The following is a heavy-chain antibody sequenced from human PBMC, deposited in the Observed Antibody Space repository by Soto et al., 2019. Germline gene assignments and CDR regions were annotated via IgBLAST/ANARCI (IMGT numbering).Heavy chain of an antibody. CDR1: GFTFSSYA. D-gene: IGHD4-17*01. V-gene: IGHV3-23*01. CDR2: ISGDGAVT. CDR3: ARIRSFYALDV. Sequence: GGSLRLSCVASGFTFSSYAMNWVRQAPGRELEWVSAISGDGAVTYYGDSVKGRFTVSRDNSKNTLFLQMNGLGAEDAAAYYCARIRSFYALDVWGQGTTVTVSS. J-gene: IGHJ6*02.